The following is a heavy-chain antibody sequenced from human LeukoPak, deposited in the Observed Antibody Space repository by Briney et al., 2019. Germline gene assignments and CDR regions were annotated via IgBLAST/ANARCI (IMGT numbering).Heavy chain of an antibody. J-gene: IGHJ4*02. Sequence: PLETLSLTCAVYGGSFSGYYWSWIRQPPGKGLEWIGEINHSGSTNYNPSLKSRVTISVDTSKNQFSLKLSSVTAADTAVYYCARGRGIAARYDYWGQGTLVTVSS. D-gene: IGHD6-6*01. CDR3: ARGRGIAARYDY. CDR1: GGSFSGYY. V-gene: IGHV4-34*01. CDR2: INHSGST.